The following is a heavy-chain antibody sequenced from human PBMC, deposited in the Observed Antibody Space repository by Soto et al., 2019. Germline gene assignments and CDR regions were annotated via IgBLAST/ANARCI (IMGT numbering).Heavy chain of an antibody. CDR2: IKQDGSEK. V-gene: IGHV3-7*03. J-gene: IGHJ4*02. CDR1: GFTFSSYW. CDR3: ARDRKLVVVAAWYFDY. Sequence: PVGSLRLSCAASGFTFSSYWMSWVRQAPGKGLEWVANIKQDGSEKYYVDSVKGRFTISRDNAKNSLYLQMNSLRAEDTAVYYCARDRKLVVVAAWYFDYWGQGTLVTVSS. D-gene: IGHD2-15*01.